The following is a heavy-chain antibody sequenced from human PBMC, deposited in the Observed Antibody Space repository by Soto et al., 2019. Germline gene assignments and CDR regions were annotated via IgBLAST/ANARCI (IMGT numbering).Heavy chain of an antibody. Sequence: PSETLSLTCTVSGGSISSYYWSWIRQPPGKGLEWIGYIYYSGSTNYNPSLKSRVTISVDTSKNQFSLKLSSVTAADTAVYYCARHYDSSGYYRNWFDPWGQGTLVTVS. CDR3: ARHYDSSGYYRNWFDP. J-gene: IGHJ5*02. CDR1: GGSISSYY. CDR2: IYYSGST. V-gene: IGHV4-59*08. D-gene: IGHD3-22*01.